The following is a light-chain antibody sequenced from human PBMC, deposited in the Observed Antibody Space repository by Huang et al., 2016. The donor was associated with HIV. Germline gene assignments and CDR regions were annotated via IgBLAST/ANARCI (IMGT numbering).Light chain of an antibody. CDR3: QRRSNLYT. Sequence: EIVLTQSPATLSLSPGERATLSCWASQSISSYLAWYQQKPGQAPRLLIYDASSRATGIPARFSGSGSGTDVTLTISSLEPEDFAVYYCQRRSNLYTFGQGTKLEIK. CDR1: QSISSY. V-gene: IGKV3-11*01. CDR2: DAS. J-gene: IGKJ2*01.